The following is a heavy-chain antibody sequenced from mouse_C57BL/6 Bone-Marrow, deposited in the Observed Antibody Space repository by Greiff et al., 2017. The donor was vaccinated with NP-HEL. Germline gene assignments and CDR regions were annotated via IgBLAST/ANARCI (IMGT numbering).Heavy chain of an antibody. J-gene: IGHJ2*01. V-gene: IGHV1-64*01. Sequence: QVQLKQSGAELVKPGASVKLSCKASGYTFTSYWMHWVKQRPGQGLEWIGMIHPNSGSTNYNEKFKSKATLTVDKSSSTAYMQLSSLTSEDSAVYYCARTALPYYFDYWGQGTTLTVSS. CDR1: GYTFTSYW. CDR2: IHPNSGST. D-gene: IGHD1-2*01. CDR3: ARTALPYYFDY.